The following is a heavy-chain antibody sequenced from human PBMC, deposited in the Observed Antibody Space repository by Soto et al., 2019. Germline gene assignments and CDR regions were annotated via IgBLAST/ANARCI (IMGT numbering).Heavy chain of an antibody. Sequence: ITLKESGPTLVKPTQTLTLTCTFSGFSLSTSAVGVGWIRQPPGKALEWLALIYWDDDKRYSPSLKSRLTITQDTSESPVGLTMPNMDPVDTATYSCGYVYYNSGRWDAWGQGTLVTVSS. J-gene: IGHJ5*02. CDR3: GYVYYNSGRWDA. D-gene: IGHD3-10*01. V-gene: IGHV2-5*02. CDR2: IYWDDDK. CDR1: GFSLSTSAVG.